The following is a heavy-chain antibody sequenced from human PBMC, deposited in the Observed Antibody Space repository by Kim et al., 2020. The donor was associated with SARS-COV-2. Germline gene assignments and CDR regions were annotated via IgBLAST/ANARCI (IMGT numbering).Heavy chain of an antibody. CDR1: GFTVSSNY. Sequence: GGSLRLSCAASGFTVSSNYMSWVRQAPGKGLEWVSVIYSGGSTYYEDSVKGRFTISRDNSKNTLYLQMNSLRAEDTAVYYCARDQDYGATTHPYYYYGMDVWGQGTTVTLSS. D-gene: IGHD4-17*01. CDR3: ARDQDYGATTHPYYYYGMDV. V-gene: IGHV3-53*01. J-gene: IGHJ6*02. CDR2: IYSGGST.